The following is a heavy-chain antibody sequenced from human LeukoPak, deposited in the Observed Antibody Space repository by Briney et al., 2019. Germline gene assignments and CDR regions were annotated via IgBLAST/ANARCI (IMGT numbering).Heavy chain of an antibody. J-gene: IGHJ6*02. CDR2: INHSGST. D-gene: IGHD6-13*01. CDR1: GGSFSGYY. CDR3: ARHGYPYSSGWYGYYYYYGMDV. V-gene: IGHV4-34*01. Sequence: SETLSLTCAVYGGSFSGYYWSWIRQPPGKGLEWIGEINHSGSTNYNPSLKSRVTISVDTSKNQFSLKLSSVTAADTAVYYCARHGYPYSSGWYGYYYYYGMDVWGQGTTVTVSS.